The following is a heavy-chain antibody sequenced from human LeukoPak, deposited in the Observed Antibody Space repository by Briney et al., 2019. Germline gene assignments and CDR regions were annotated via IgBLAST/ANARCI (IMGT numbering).Heavy chain of an antibody. V-gene: IGHV1-18*01. CDR3: ARGMPAMVMAYYYGMDV. D-gene: IGHD5-18*01. CDR2: ISAYNGNT. J-gene: IGHJ6*02. CDR1: GYTFTSYG. Sequence: ASVKVSCKASGYTFTSYGISWVRQAPGQGLEWMGWISAYNGNTNYAQKLQGRVTMTTDTSTSTAYMELRSLRSDDTAVYYCARGMPAMVMAYYYGMDVWGQGTTVTVSS.